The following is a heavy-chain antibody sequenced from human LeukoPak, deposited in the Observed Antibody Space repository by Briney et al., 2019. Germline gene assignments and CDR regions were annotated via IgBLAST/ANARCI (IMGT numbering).Heavy chain of an antibody. CDR1: GGSFSGYY. CDR2: IYYSGST. D-gene: IGHD3-22*01. CDR3: ARAGGYYDSSGSGIDY. Sequence: PSETLSLTCAVYGGSFSGYYWSWIRQPPGKGLEWIGYIYYSGSTNYNPSLKSRVTISVDTSKNQFSLKLGSVTAADTAVYYCARAGGYYDSSGSGIDYWGQGTLVTVSS. V-gene: IGHV4-59*01. J-gene: IGHJ4*02.